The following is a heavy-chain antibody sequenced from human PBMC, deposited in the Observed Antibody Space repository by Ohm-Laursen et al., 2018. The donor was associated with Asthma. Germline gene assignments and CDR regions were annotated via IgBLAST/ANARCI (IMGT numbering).Heavy chain of an antibody. V-gene: IGHV3-23*01. Sequence: SLRLSCAASGFTFSTYAMNWVRQAPGQGLEWVSVISGSGGTTYYADSVEGRFTISRDNSKNTMYLQMNSLRAEDTAVHYCAKDLGTVTKGYFDYWGQGTLVTVSS. CDR1: GFTFSTYA. CDR3: AKDLGTVTKGYFDY. J-gene: IGHJ4*02. CDR2: ISGSGGTT. D-gene: IGHD4-17*01.